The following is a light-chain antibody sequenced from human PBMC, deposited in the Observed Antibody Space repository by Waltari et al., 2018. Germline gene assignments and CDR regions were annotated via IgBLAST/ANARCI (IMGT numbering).Light chain of an antibody. J-gene: IGLJ3*02. V-gene: IGLV2-14*03. CDR1: SSDVGGYND. CDR2: DVS. Sequence: QSALTQPASVSGSPGQSITISCTGTSSDVGGYNDVSWYQQHPGKAPKLMIFDVSKRPSGVSYRFSGSKSGNTASLTISGLQAEDEADYYCSSYTSSSTWVFGGGTKLT. CDR3: SSYTSSSTWV.